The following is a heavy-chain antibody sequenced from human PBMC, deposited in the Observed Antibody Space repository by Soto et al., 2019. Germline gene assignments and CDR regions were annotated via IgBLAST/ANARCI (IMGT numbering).Heavy chain of an antibody. CDR3: VKGEYYYDSSGYYPFDY. Sequence: GGSLRLSCSASGFTFSIYAMHWVRQAPGKGLEYVSSISTNGGSTDNAESVKGRFTISRDNSKNTVNLQISSLRVKETDVNNSVKGEYYYDSSGYYPFDYWGQGTLVTVSS. V-gene: IGHV3-64D*06. CDR2: ISTNGGST. CDR1: GFTFSIYA. D-gene: IGHD3-22*01. J-gene: IGHJ4*02.